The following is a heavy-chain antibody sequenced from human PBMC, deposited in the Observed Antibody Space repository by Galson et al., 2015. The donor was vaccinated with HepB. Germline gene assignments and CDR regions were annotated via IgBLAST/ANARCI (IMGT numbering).Heavy chain of an antibody. Sequence: SLRLSCAASGFTFINYYMSWVRQAQGKGLEWVANIKQDGSEQDYVDSVKGRFTISRDNAKNSLYLEMNSLRAEDTAVYYCARDKQVGATYLDYWGQGTLVTVSS. D-gene: IGHD1-26*01. CDR3: ARDKQVGATYLDY. CDR1: GFTFINYY. CDR2: IKQDGSEQ. J-gene: IGHJ4*02. V-gene: IGHV3-7*01.